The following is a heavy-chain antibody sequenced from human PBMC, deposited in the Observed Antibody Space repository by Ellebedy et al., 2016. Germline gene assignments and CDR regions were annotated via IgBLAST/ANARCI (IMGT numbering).Heavy chain of an antibody. CDR1: GFTFSSYS. V-gene: IGHV3-21*01. D-gene: IGHD2-15*01. Sequence: GESLKISCAASGFTFSSYSMNWVRQAPGKGLEWVSSISSSSSYIYYADSVKGRFTISRDNAKNSLYLQMNSLRAEDTAVYYCVAGGGWLFDYWGQGTLVSVSS. CDR2: ISSSSSYI. J-gene: IGHJ4*02. CDR3: VAGGGWLFDY.